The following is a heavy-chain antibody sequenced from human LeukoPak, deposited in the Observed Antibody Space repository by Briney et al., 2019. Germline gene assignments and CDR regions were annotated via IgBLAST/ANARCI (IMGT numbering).Heavy chain of an antibody. J-gene: IGHJ4*02. CDR1: GGSISSYY. D-gene: IGHD6-13*01. CDR2: IYYSGST. Sequence: KSSETLSLTCTVSGGSISSYYWSWIRQPPGKGLEWIGYIYYSGSTNYNPSLKSRVTISVGTSKNQFSLKLSSVTAADTAVYYCARDVPVDSSSFHNQGDYWGQGTLVTVSS. V-gene: IGHV4-59*01. CDR3: ARDVPVDSSSFHNQGDY.